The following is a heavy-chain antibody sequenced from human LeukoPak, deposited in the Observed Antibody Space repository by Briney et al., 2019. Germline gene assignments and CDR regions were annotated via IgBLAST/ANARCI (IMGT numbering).Heavy chain of an antibody. Sequence: SETLSLTCTVFGGSISGYYWSWLRQPPGKGLEWIGYIYYSGSTNYNPSLKSRVTISVDTSKNQFSLKLSSVTAADTAAQCRPRGSSSGWDYYYDQRGHGPLVTISS. J-gene: IGHJ4*01. CDR3: PRGSSSGWDYYYDQ. D-gene: IGHD6-19*01. CDR1: GGSISGYY. V-gene: IGHV4-59*01. CDR2: IYYSGST.